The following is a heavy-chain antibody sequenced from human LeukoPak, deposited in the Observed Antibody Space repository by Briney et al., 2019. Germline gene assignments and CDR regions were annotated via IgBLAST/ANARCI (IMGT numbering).Heavy chain of an antibody. CDR3: ARVLRRTGEDY. V-gene: IGHV1-18*01. J-gene: IGHJ4*02. CDR2: ISAYNGNT. CDR1: GGTFSSYA. Sequence: ASVKVSCKASGGTFSSYAISWVRQAPGQGLEWMGWISAYNGNTNYAQKLQGRVTMTTDTSTSTAYMELRSLRSDDTAVYYCARVLRRTGEDYWGQGTLVTVSS. D-gene: IGHD1-14*01.